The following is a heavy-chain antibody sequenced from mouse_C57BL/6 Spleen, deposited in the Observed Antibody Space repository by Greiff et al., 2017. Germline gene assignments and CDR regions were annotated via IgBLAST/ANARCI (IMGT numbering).Heavy chain of an antibody. CDR1: GYSFTSYY. CDR2: IYPGSGNT. J-gene: IGHJ2*01. V-gene: IGHV1-66*01. CDR3: ARYSGSSYDY. D-gene: IGHD1-1*01. Sequence: QVQLQQSGPELVKPGASVKISWKASGYSFTSYYIHWVKQRPGQGLEWIGWIYPGSGNTKYNEKFKGKATLTADTSSSTAYMQRSSLTSEDSAVYYCARYSGSSYDYWGQGTTLTVSS.